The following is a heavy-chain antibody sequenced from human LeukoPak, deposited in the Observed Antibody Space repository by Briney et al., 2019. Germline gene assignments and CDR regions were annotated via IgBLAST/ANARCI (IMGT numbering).Heavy chain of an antibody. J-gene: IGHJ6*03. CDR3: ARDLLEAVAGTVYYYYMDV. CDR1: GFTFSSYA. CDR2: ISGSGGST. D-gene: IGHD6-19*01. Sequence: PGGSLRPSCAASGFTFSSYAMYWVRQAPGKGLEWVSAISGSGGSTYYADSVKGRFTISRDNSKNTLYLQMNSLRAEDTAVYYCARDLLEAVAGTVYYYYMDVWGKGTTVTVSS. V-gene: IGHV3-23*01.